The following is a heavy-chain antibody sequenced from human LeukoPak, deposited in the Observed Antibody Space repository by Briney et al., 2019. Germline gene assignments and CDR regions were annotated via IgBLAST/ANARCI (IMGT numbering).Heavy chain of an antibody. CDR3: ARQGGQQLAYYYYYYGMDV. D-gene: IGHD6-13*01. Sequence: PSETLSLTCAVYGGSFSGYYWSWIRQPPGKGLEWIGEINHSGSTNYNPSLKSRVTISVDTSKNHFSLKLSSVTAADTAVYYCARQGGQQLAYYYYYYGMDVWGQGTTVTVSS. CDR2: INHSGST. CDR1: GGSFSGYY. V-gene: IGHV4-34*01. J-gene: IGHJ6*02.